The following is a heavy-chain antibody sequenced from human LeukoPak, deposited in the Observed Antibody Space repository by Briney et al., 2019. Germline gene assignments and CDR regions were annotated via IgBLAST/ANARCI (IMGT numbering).Heavy chain of an antibody. CDR3: ARTMVRGVKGGNWFDP. Sequence: GESLKISCKGSGYSFTSYWIGWVRQMPGKGLGWMGIIYPGDSDTRYSPSFQGQVTISADKSISTAYLQWSSLKASDTAMYYCARTMVRGVKGGNWFDPWGQGTLVTVSS. J-gene: IGHJ5*02. D-gene: IGHD3-10*01. CDR2: IYPGDSDT. CDR1: GYSFTSYW. V-gene: IGHV5-51*01.